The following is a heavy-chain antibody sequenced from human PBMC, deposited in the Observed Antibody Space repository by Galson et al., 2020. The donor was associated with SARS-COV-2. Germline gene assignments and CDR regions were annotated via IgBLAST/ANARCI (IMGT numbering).Heavy chain of an antibody. D-gene: IGHD6-19*01. Sequence: GGSLRLSCAASGFTFSSYAMHWVRQAPGKGLEWVAVISYDGSNKYYADSVKGRFTISRDNSKNTLYLQMNSLRAEDTAVYYCASEGIAVAGTIFDYWRQGTLVTVSS. CDR3: ASEGIAVAGTIFDY. CDR1: GFTFSSYA. CDR2: ISYDGSNK. V-gene: IGHV3-30*04. J-gene: IGHJ4*02.